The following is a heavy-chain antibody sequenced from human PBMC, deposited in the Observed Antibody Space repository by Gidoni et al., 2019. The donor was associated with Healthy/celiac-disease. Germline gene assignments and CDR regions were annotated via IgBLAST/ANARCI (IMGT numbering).Heavy chain of an antibody. CDR3: ARDQGDHYYDSSGFIDY. CDR2: RKQDGSEK. V-gene: IGHV3-7*03. CDR1: FSSYW. J-gene: IGHJ4*02. Sequence: FSSYWMSWVRQAPGKGLEWVANRKQDGSEKYYVDYVKGRFTISRDNAKNSLYLQMNSLRAEDTAVYYCARDQGDHYYDSSGFIDYWGQGTLVTVSS. D-gene: IGHD3-22*01.